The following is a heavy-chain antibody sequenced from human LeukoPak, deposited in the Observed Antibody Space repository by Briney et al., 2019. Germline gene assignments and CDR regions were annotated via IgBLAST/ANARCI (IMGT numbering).Heavy chain of an antibody. CDR1: GYTFTSYG. D-gene: IGHD3-9*01. Sequence: GASVKVSCKASGYTFTSYGISWVRQAPGQGLEWMGWISAYNGNTNYAQKLQGRVTMTTDTSTSTAYMELRSLRSDDTAVYYCARAPGPILTGYFNAFDIWGQGTMVTVSS. V-gene: IGHV1-18*01. J-gene: IGHJ3*02. CDR3: ARAPGPILTGYFNAFDI. CDR2: ISAYNGNT.